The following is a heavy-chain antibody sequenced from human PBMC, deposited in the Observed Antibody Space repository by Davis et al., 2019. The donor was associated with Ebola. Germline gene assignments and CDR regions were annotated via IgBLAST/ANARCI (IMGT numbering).Heavy chain of an antibody. D-gene: IGHD4-23*01. CDR3: ARAGVNNWFDP. Sequence: AASVKVSCKASGYTFTSYAMHWVRQAPGQRLEWMGWINGGNGNTRYAQKFQGRVTITRDTSASTAYMELSSLRSEDTAVYFCARAGVNNWFDPWGQGTLVTVSS. J-gene: IGHJ5*02. CDR1: GYTFTSYA. CDR2: INGGNGNT. V-gene: IGHV1-3*01.